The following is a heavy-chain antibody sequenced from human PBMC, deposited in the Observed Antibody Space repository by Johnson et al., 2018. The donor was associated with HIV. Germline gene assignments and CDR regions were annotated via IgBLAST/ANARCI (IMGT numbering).Heavy chain of an antibody. CDR2: ISYDGSNK. CDR1: GFTFSSYG. J-gene: IGHJ3*02. Sequence: QVLLLESGGGVVQPGGSLRLSCAASGFTFSSYGMHWVRQAPGKGLEWVAVISYDGSNKYYADSVKGRFTISRDNSKNTLYLQMNSLRAEDTAVYYCARGRAMAFDIWGQGTMVTVSS. V-gene: IGHV3-30*19. D-gene: IGHD2-2*01. CDR3: ARGRAMAFDI.